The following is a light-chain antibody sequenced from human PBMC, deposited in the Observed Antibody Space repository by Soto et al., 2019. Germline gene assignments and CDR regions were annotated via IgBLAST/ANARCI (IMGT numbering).Light chain of an antibody. J-gene: IGKJ5*01. CDR2: AAS. V-gene: IGKV1-39*01. CDR3: QQSYRSIP. Sequence: DIQMTQSPSSLSASVGDRVTITCRASQSISSYLNWYEQKPVKAPKLLSYAASSLQSGIPSTFSGSRSWTDFTLTLSTLQPEEFATYYCQQSYRSIPCSQGTRLE. CDR1: QSISSY.